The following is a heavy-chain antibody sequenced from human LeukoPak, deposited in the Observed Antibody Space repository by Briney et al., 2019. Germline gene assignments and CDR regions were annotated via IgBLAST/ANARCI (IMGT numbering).Heavy chain of an antibody. CDR1: GFTFSSYA. V-gene: IGHV3-23*01. CDR2: ISGSGGST. CDR3: AKDLRGRQQLPLFYFDY. J-gene: IGHJ4*02. D-gene: IGHD6-13*01. Sequence: PGGSLRLSCAASGFTFSSYAMSWVRQAPGKGLEWVSAISGSGGSTYYADSVKGRFTISRDNSKNTLHLQMNSLRAEDTAVYYCAKDLRGRQQLPLFYFDYWGQGTLVTVSS.